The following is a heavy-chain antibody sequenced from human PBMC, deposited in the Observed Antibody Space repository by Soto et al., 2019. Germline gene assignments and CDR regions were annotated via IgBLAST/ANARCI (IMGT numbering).Heavy chain of an antibody. J-gene: IGHJ4*02. V-gene: IGHV3-21*01. CDR3: ARDGYSSSSRFDY. CDR2: ISSSSSYI. D-gene: IGHD6-6*01. CDR1: GFTFGSYS. Sequence: PGGSLRLSCAASGFTFGSYSMNWVRQAPGKGLEWVSSISSSSSYIYYADSVKGRFTISRDNAKNSPYLQMNSLRAEDTAVYYCARDGYSSSSRFDYWGRGTLVTVSS.